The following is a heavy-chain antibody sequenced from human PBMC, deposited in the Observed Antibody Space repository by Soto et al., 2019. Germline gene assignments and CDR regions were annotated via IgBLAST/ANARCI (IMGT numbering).Heavy chain of an antibody. D-gene: IGHD6-6*01. CDR3: ARDRGDYSSSSGWFDP. J-gene: IGHJ5*02. V-gene: IGHV1-69*04. CDR2: IIPILGIA. CDR1: GGTFSSYT. Sequence: ASVKVSCKASGGTFSSYTISWVRQAPGQGLEWMGRIIPILGIANYAQKFQGRVTITADKSTSTAYMELSSLRSEDTAVYYCARDRGDYSSSSGWFDPWGQGTLVTVSS.